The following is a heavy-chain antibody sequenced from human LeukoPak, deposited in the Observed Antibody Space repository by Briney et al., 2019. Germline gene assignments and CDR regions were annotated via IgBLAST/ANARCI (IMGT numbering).Heavy chain of an antibody. J-gene: IGHJ6*03. CDR3: VRVGGSGTDYYYMDV. Sequence: SETLSLTCTVSGGSISRYYWSWIRQPAGKGLEWIGRIYTSGSTNYNPSLKSRVTISVDKSKNQFSLKLSSVTAADTAVYYCVRVGGSGTDYYYMDVWGKGTTVTVSS. D-gene: IGHD2-15*01. V-gene: IGHV4-4*07. CDR1: GGSISRYY. CDR2: IYTSGST.